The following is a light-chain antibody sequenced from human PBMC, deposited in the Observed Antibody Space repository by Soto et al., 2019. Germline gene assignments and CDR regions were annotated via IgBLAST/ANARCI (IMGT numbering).Light chain of an antibody. CDR1: QSVSGRF. V-gene: IGKV3-20*01. J-gene: IGKJ2*01. CDR2: GAS. Sequence: EIVLTQSPGTLSLSPGERATLSCRASQSVSGRFFAWYQQKPGQAPRLLIYGASSRATGIRDRFSGSGSGTDFTLTISRLEPEDFAEYYCQQYGTSPYTFGQGTKLEIK. CDR3: QQYGTSPYT.